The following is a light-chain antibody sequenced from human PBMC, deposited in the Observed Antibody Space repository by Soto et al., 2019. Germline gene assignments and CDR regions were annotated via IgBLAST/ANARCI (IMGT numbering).Light chain of an antibody. CDR3: QQYKNWPPLT. J-gene: IGKJ4*01. CDR2: GAF. CDR1: QSVSDN. Sequence: EIVMTQSPATLSVSPGERATLSGRASQSVSDNLAWNQQKPGQGPRLLIYGAFTRATGIPDRFSGSGSGTEFTITIRGLQSEDFAVYYCQQYKNWPPLTVGGGPKVEIK. V-gene: IGKV3-15*01.